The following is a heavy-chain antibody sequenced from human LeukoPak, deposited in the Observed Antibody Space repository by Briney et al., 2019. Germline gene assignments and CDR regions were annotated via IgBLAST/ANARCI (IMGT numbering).Heavy chain of an antibody. J-gene: IGHJ4*02. Sequence: RGSLRLSCAASGFTFSNNGMHWVRQAPGKGLECVAFIQNDGNNKKYADSGKGRFTISRDNSKNTLYLQMNSLRTEDTAVYYCARDWGTSSLYLVNWGQGTLVTVSS. CDR2: IQNDGNNK. CDR3: ARDWGTSSLYLVN. V-gene: IGHV3-30*02. D-gene: IGHD6-6*01. CDR1: GFTFSNNG.